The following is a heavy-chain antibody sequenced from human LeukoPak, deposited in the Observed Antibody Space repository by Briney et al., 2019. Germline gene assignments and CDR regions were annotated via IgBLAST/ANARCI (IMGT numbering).Heavy chain of an antibody. CDR1: GGSISSGDYY. D-gene: IGHD3-22*01. CDR3: ARGLPDYYDSSGYDY. CDR2: IYYSGST. J-gene: IGHJ4*02. Sequence: SETLSLTCTVSGGSISSGDYYWSWIRQPPGKGLEWIGYIYYSGSTYYNPSLKSRVTISVDTSKNQFSLRLSSVTAADTAVYYCARGLPDYYDSSGYDYWGQGTLVTVSS. V-gene: IGHV4-30-4*08.